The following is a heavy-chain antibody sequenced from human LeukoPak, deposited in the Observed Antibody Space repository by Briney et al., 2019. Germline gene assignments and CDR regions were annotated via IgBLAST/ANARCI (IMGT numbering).Heavy chain of an antibody. Sequence: GGSLRLSCAASGFTFSSYGMHWVRQAPGKGLEWVAVISYDGSNKYYADSVKGRFTISRDNSKNTLYLQMNSLRAEDTAVYYCATVLTAAGKGAFDYWGQGTLVTVSS. J-gene: IGHJ4*02. CDR2: ISYDGSNK. V-gene: IGHV3-30*03. D-gene: IGHD6-13*01. CDR3: ATVLTAAGKGAFDY. CDR1: GFTFSSYG.